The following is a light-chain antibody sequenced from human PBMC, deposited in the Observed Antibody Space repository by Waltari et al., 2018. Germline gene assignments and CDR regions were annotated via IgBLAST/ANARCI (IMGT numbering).Light chain of an antibody. Sequence: DVQMTQSPSTMSAFVGERVTITCRPSQSISNWLAWYQQKPGRAPTLLIYKASNLHSGVPSRFSGSGSGTDFTLTINSLQPDDFATYYCQQYNNYYTFGQGTKLEIK. J-gene: IGKJ2*01. CDR2: KAS. CDR1: QSISNW. CDR3: QQYNNYYT. V-gene: IGKV1-5*03.